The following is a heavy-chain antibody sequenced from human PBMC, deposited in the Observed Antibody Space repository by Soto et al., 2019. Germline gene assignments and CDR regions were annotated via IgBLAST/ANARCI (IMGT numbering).Heavy chain of an antibody. J-gene: IGHJ3*02. CDR2: IRSKANSYAT. CDR3: TSRDYDFWSGSQDI. CDR1: GFTFSGSA. Sequence: EVQLVESGGGLVQPGGPLKLSCAASGFTFSGSAMHWVRQASGKGLEWVGRIRSKANSYATAYAASVKGRFTISRDDSKNTAYLQMNSLKTEDTAVYYCTSRDYDFWSGSQDIWGQGTMVTVSS. D-gene: IGHD3-3*01. V-gene: IGHV3-73*02.